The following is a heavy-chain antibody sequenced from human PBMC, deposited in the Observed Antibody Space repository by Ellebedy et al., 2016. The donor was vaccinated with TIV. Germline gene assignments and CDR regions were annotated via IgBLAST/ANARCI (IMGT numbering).Heavy chain of an antibody. CDR2: IGTTGNTV. J-gene: IGHJ4*02. CDR1: GLTFSSHS. Sequence: PGGSLRLSCAASGLTFSSHSMNWVRQAPGKGLEWVSCIGTTGNTVYYADSVKGRFTISRDNAMNSLYLEMNSLRDEDTAVYYCARRRASGTSFFFDYWGQGILVTVTS. V-gene: IGHV3-48*02. CDR3: ARRRASGTSFFFDY. D-gene: IGHD1-1*01.